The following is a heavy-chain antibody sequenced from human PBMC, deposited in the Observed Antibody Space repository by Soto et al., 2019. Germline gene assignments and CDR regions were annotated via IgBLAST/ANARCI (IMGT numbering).Heavy chain of an antibody. Sequence: PSETPSLTCTVSGGSISSYYWSWIRQPPGRGLEWIGYIYYSGSANYNPSLKSRVTISVDTSKNQFSLKLSSVTAADTAMYYCARGGAGSGSIRSCDHWGQGTMGSVSA. CDR3: ARGGAGSGSIRSCDH. D-gene: IGHD6-19*01. V-gene: IGHV4-59*01. CDR2: IYYSGSA. CDR1: GGSISSYY. J-gene: IGHJ4*02.